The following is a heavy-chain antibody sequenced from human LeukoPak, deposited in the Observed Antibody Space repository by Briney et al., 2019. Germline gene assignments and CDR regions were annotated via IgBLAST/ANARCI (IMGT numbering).Heavy chain of an antibody. V-gene: IGHV1-18*01. D-gene: IGHD2-15*01. CDR2: ISANNGNT. CDR1: GYTFTSYG. Sequence: SVKLSCKASGYTFTSYGISWVRQAPGQGLEWMGWISANNGNTNYAQNLQGRVTMTTDTSTSTSYMELRSLRSDDTAVYYCASFLGYCSGGGCYSIFGSNYWGQGTLVTVSS. CDR3: ASFLGYCSGGGCYSIFGSNY. J-gene: IGHJ4*02.